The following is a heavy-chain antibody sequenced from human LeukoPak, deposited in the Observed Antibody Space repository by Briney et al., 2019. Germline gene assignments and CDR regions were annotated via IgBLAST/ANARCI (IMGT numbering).Heavy chain of an antibody. Sequence: SETLSLTCSLSGGSTSRHYWSWIRQSPGKGLEWIGCIYNSGSTRYNPSLKSRVTISEDTSQNQFSLRLNSVTAADTAVYFCARASAGAIFYYGMDVWGQGTTVTVSS. J-gene: IGHJ6*02. CDR1: GGSTSRHY. V-gene: IGHV4-59*11. CDR3: ARASAGAIFYYGMDV. CDR2: IYNSGST. D-gene: IGHD3-3*01.